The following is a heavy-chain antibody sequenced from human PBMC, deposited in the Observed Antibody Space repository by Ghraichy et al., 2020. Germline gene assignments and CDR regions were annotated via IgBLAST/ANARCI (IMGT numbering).Heavy chain of an antibody. J-gene: IGHJ3*02. V-gene: IGHV3-21*01. CDR2: ISSSGRYI. Sequence: GESLNISCVASGFIFNNYNMNWVRQAPGKGLEWVSSISSSGRYIYYADSMKGRFTVSRDNAKNSLYLQMNSLRAEDTAVYFCARDTTVVETTSNTFNIWGQGTMVTVSS. CDR1: GFIFNNYN. CDR3: ARDTTVVETTSNTFNI. D-gene: IGHD1-26*01.